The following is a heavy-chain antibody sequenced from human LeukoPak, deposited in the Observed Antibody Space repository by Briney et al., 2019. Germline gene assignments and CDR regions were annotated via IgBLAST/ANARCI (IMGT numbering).Heavy chain of an antibody. V-gene: IGHV3-33*06. J-gene: IGHJ4*02. CDR1: GFTFSSYG. Sequence: GGSLRLSCAASGFTFSSYGMHWVRQAPGKGLEWVAVIWYDGSNKYYADSVKGRFTISRDNSKNTLYLQMNSLRAEDTAVYYCAKDWIKGVGYDLAPDYWGQGTLVTVSS. CDR3: AKDWIKGVGYDLAPDY. CDR2: IWYDGSNK. D-gene: IGHD5-12*01.